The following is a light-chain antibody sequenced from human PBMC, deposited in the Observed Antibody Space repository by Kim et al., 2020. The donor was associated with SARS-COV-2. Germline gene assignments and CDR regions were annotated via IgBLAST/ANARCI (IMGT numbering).Light chain of an antibody. CDR3: SSYTDSDTLI. V-gene: IGLV2-8*01. CDR1: SSDIGRYNY. CDR2: DVS. Sequence: GQSVTISCTGTSSDIGRYNYVSWYQNLPGSAPKLIIYDVSRRPSGVPDRFSGSKSGNTASLTVSGLQAEDEADYYCSSYTDSDTLIFGGGTQLTVL. J-gene: IGLJ2*01.